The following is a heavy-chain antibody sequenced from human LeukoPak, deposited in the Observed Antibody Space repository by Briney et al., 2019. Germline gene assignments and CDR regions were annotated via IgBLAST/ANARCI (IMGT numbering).Heavy chain of an antibody. V-gene: IGHV1-2*02. J-gene: IGHJ4*02. CDR3: ARDKSGNSGWYSYFDY. D-gene: IGHD6-19*01. CDR2: INPNSGDI. CDR1: GYTFTGYY. Sequence: ASVKVSCKASGYTFTGYYMHWVRQAPGQGLEWMGWINPNSGDINYAQKFQGRVTMTRDTSISTAYMELSRLRSDDTAVYYCARDKSGNSGWYSYFDYWGQGTLVTVSS.